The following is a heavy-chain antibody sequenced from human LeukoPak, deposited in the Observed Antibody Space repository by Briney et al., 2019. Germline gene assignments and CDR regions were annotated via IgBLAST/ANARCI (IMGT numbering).Heavy chain of an antibody. Sequence: GGSLRLSCGASGFTVKNNYMNWVRQAPGKGLEWVSGIYGDGSTYYADSVKGRFTISRDSSKNTLYLQMNCLRDEDTAVYYCAIGSYCSGGSCYPLFDYWGRGTLVTVSS. CDR2: IYGDGST. CDR1: GFTVKNNY. V-gene: IGHV3-53*01. D-gene: IGHD2-15*01. CDR3: AIGSYCSGGSCYPLFDY. J-gene: IGHJ4*02.